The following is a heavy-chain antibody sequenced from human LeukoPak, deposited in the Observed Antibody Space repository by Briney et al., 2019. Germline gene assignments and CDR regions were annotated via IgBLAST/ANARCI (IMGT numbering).Heavy chain of an antibody. Sequence: GASVKVSSKASGYTFTSYGISWVRQAPGQGLEWMGWISAYNGNTNYAQKLQGRVTMTTDTSTSTAYMELRSLRSDDTAVCYCARDGYYGSGSLNWFDPWGQGTLVTVSS. D-gene: IGHD3-10*01. V-gene: IGHV1-18*01. CDR3: ARDGYYGSGSLNWFDP. J-gene: IGHJ5*02. CDR2: ISAYNGNT. CDR1: GYTFTSYG.